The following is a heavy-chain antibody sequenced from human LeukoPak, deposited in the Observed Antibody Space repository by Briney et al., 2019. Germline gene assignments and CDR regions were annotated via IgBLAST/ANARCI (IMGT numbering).Heavy chain of an antibody. D-gene: IGHD4-17*01. CDR3: ARGRTVTTAFDY. CDR1: GFTFSSYA. V-gene: IGHV3-30-3*01. CDR2: ISYDGSNK. J-gene: IGHJ4*02. Sequence: PGGSLRLSCAASGFTFSSYAMHWVRQAPGKGLEWVAVISYDGSNKYYADSVKGRFTISRDNSKNTLYLQMNSLRAEDTAVYYCARGRTVTTAFDYWGQGTLVTVSS.